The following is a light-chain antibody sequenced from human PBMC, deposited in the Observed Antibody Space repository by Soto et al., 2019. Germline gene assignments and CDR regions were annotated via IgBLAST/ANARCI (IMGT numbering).Light chain of an antibody. CDR3: SSYAGSNLWV. V-gene: IGLV2-8*01. Sequence: QSALTQPASVSGSPGQSITISCTGTSSDVGGYNYVSWYQQHPGKAPKLMIYDVSNRPSGVPDRFSGSKSGNTASLTVSGLQVEDEADYYCSSYAGSNLWVFGGGTKLTVL. J-gene: IGLJ3*02. CDR2: DVS. CDR1: SSDVGGYNY.